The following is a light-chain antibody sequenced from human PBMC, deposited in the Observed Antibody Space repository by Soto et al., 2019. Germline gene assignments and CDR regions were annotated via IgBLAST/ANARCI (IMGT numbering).Light chain of an antibody. CDR2: AAS. J-gene: IGKJ1*01. V-gene: IGKV1-39*01. CDR3: QQSYSVPGT. CDR1: QTVSKC. Sequence: DIQMTQTPSSLFASVGDRVTITCRASQTVSKCVNWYQQTVGKAPRLLIFAASNLRSGVPSRFSGGGSGTHFTFTIDSLQPEDFATYYCQQSYSVPGTFGRGTKVEIK.